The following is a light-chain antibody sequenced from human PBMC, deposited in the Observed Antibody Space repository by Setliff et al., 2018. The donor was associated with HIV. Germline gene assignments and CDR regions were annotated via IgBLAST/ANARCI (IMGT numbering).Light chain of an antibody. V-gene: IGLV1-44*01. CDR1: TSNIGSNS. CDR3: AAWDDSLNGFYV. Sequence: QSALPQPPSASGTPGQTVTISCSGSTSNIGSNSVNWYQQLPGMAPKLLIYSDNQRPSVAPDRFSGSKSGTSASLAINGLQSEDEADYYCAAWDDSLNGFYVCGTG. CDR2: SDN. J-gene: IGLJ1*01.